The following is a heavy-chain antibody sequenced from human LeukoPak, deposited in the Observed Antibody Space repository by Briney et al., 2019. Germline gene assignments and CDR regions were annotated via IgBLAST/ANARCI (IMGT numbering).Heavy chain of an antibody. D-gene: IGHD5-12*01. CDR3: ARESSGYDPYFDY. V-gene: IGHV3-53*01. CDR2: TYSGGST. J-gene: IGHJ4*02. CDR1: GFTVSSNY. Sequence: GGSLRLSCAASGFTVSSNYMSWVRQAPGKGLEWVSVTYSGGSTYYADSVKGRFTISRDNSKNTLYLQMNSLRAEDTAVYYCARESSGYDPYFDYWGQGTLVTVSS.